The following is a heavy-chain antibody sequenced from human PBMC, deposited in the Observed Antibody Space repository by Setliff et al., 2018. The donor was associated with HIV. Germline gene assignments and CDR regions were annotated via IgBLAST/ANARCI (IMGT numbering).Heavy chain of an antibody. V-gene: IGHV4-38-2*02. J-gene: IGHJ6*02. D-gene: IGHD6-19*01. Sequence: SETLSLTCTVSGYPISSGYYWGWIRQPPGKGLEWIGSIYHSGSTYYNPSLKSRVTISVDTSKNQFSLKLSSVTAADTAVYYCARDDSSGWHFYYYYGMDVWGQGTTVS. CDR2: IYHSGST. CDR3: ARDDSSGWHFYYYYGMDV. CDR1: GYPISSGYY.